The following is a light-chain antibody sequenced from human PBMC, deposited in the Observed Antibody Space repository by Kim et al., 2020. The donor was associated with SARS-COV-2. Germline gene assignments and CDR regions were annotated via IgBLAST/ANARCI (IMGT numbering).Light chain of an antibody. V-gene: IGKV3-11*01. Sequence: EIVLTQSPATLSLSPGERATLSCRASQSVRSHLAWYQQTPGQAPRLLFYGASDRPTGIPARFSGSGSETDFTLIISSLEPEDFAVYYFQQRLNWPLTFGGGTKVEI. J-gene: IGKJ4*01. CDR1: QSVRSH. CDR3: QQRLNWPLT. CDR2: GAS.